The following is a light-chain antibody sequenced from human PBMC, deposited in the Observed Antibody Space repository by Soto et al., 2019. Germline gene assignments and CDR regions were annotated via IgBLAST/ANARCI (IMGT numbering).Light chain of an antibody. V-gene: IGKV3-15*01. CDR3: QQYKSYS. CDR2: GAS. CDR1: QSVSSN. Sequence: EIVMTQSPATLSVSPGERATLSCRASQSVSSNLAWYQQKPGQAPRLLIYGASTRATGIPARFSGSGSGTEFTLSISSLQSEDFAVYYCQQYKSYSFGQGTKLESK. J-gene: IGKJ2*03.